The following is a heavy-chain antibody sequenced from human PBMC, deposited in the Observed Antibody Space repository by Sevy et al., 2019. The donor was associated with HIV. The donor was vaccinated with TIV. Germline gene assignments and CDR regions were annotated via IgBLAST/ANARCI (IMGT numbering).Heavy chain of an antibody. J-gene: IGHJ4*02. CDR2: ISGSGGST. CDR3: AKDVLVPESSFDY. Sequence: GGSLRLSCAASGFTFSSYAMSWVRHAPGKGLEWVSAISGSGGSTYYADSVKGRFTISRDNSKNTLYLQMNSLRAEDTAVYYCAKDVLVPESSFDYWGQGTLVTVSS. V-gene: IGHV3-23*01. D-gene: IGHD2-8*01. CDR1: GFTFSSYA.